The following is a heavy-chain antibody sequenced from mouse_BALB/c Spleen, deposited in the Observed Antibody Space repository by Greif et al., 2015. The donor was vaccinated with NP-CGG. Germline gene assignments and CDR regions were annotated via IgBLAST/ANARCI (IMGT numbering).Heavy chain of an antibody. CDR2: IWSGGST. Sequence: QVQLQQSGPGLVQPSQSLSITCTVSGFSLTSYGVHWVRQSPGKGLEWLGVIWSGGSTDYNAAFISRLSISKDNSKSQVFFKMSSLQANDTAIYYCASYYGYSFAYWGQGTLVTVSA. J-gene: IGHJ3*01. CDR1: GFSLTSYG. CDR3: ASYYGYSFAY. V-gene: IGHV2-2*02. D-gene: IGHD1-2*01.